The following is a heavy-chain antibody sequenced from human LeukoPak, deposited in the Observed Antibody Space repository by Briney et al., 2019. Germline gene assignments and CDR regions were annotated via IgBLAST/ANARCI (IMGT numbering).Heavy chain of an antibody. CDR2: ISSSSSTI. Sequence: GGSLRLSCAASGFTFSSYSMNWVRQAPGKGLEWVSYISSSSSTIYYADSVKGRFTISRDNAKNSLYLQMNSLRAEDTAVYYCARDPKNYDFWSGYYYYYYYGMDFWGQGTTVTVSS. CDR3: ARDPKNYDFWSGYYYYYYYGMDF. D-gene: IGHD3-3*01. V-gene: IGHV3-48*01. CDR1: GFTFSSYS. J-gene: IGHJ6*02.